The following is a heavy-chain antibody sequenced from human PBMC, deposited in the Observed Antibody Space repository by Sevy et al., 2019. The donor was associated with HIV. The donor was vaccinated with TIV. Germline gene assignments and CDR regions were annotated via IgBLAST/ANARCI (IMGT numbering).Heavy chain of an antibody. D-gene: IGHD3-16*02. Sequence: ASVKVSCKASGYTFTGYYMHWVRQAPGQGLEWMGWINPNSGGTNYAQKFQGRVTMTRDTSISTAYMELSRLRSDDTAVYYCAKGQPVITFGGVIVIRGDYWGQGTLVTVSS. CDR3: AKGQPVITFGGVIVIRGDY. J-gene: IGHJ4*02. V-gene: IGHV1-2*02. CDR1: GYTFTGYY. CDR2: INPNSGGT.